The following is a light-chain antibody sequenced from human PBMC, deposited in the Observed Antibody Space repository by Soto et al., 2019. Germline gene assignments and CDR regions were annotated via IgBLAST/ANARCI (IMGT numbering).Light chain of an antibody. J-gene: IGKJ1*01. CDR1: QGIRSD. Sequence: AIQMTQSPSSLSASVGDRVTITCRASQGIRSDLGWYQQKPGKAPKLLIYAASSLQSGVPSRFSGRGSGTDFTITINGQKPEDIEDSFCLQYYNYPRKCGQGNKVEI. V-gene: IGKV1-6*01. CDR3: LQYYNYPRK. CDR2: AAS.